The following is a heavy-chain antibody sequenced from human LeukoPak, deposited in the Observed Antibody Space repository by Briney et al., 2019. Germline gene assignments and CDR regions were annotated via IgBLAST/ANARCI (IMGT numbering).Heavy chain of an antibody. Sequence: GGSLRLSCAASGFSFSTHWMSWFRQAPGKGLEWVALIKQDGSVIHYVDSVKGRFTISRDNAKNSLSFQMNSLRADDTAVYYCAGDEGWTFDIWGQGTKVTVSS. CDR3: AGDEGWTFDI. CDR1: GFSFSTHW. CDR2: IKQDGSVI. D-gene: IGHD5-24*01. V-gene: IGHV3-7*01. J-gene: IGHJ3*02.